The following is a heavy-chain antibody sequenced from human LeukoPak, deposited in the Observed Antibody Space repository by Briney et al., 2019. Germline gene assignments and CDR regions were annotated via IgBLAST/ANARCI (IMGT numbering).Heavy chain of an antibody. J-gene: IGHJ4*02. CDR3: ASTPSYYDFWSGYLDY. CDR2: ISYDGSNK. CDR1: GFTFSSYS. Sequence: GGSLRLSCAASGFTFSSYSMNWVRQAPGKGLEWVAVISYDGSNKYYADSVKGRFTISRDNSKNTLYLQMNSLRAEDTAVYYCASTPSYYDFWSGYLDYWGQGTLVTVSS. V-gene: IGHV3-30*03. D-gene: IGHD3-3*01.